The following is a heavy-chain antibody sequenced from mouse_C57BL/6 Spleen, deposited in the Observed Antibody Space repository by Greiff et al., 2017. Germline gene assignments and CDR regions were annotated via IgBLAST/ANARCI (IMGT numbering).Heavy chain of an antibody. CDR2: IYPGSGST. CDR3: TPRQLDLAMDY. V-gene: IGHV1-55*01. CDR1: GYTFTSYW. J-gene: IGHJ4*01. D-gene: IGHD3-1*01. Sequence: QVHVKQPGAELVKPGASVKMSCKASGYTFTSYWITWVKQRPGQGLEWIGDIYPGSGSTNYNEKFKSKATLTVDTSSSAAYMQLSSLTSEAAADYCCTPRQLDLAMDYWGQGTSVTVSS.